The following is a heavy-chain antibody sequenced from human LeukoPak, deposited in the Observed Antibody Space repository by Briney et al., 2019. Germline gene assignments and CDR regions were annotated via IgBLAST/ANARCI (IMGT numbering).Heavy chain of an antibody. D-gene: IGHD6-13*01. CDR3: AKVKSSLYYFDY. V-gene: IGHV3-23*01. Sequence: GGSLRLSCAASGFTFSSYAMTWVRQAPGKGLEWVSAISGSGGSTYYADSVKGRFTISRDNSKNTLYLQMNSLRAEDTAVYYCAKVKSSLYYFDYWGQGTLVTVSS. CDR1: GFTFSSYA. J-gene: IGHJ4*02. CDR2: ISGSGGST.